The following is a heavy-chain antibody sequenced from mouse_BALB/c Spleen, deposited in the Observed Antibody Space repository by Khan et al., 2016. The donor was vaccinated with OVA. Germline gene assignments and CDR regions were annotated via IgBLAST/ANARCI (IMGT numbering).Heavy chain of an antibody. CDR1: GYSFTSYY. Sequence: VRLQQSGPELMKPGASVKISCKASGYSFTSYYIHWVIQSHGKSLAWIGYIDPFSGDTTYNQKFKGRATLTVDKSSSTAYIHLSNLTSEDSAVYYCTRHGYVAWFTYWGQGTLVTVSA. V-gene: IGHV1-31*01. CDR2: IDPFSGDT. D-gene: IGHD2-2*01. J-gene: IGHJ3*01. CDR3: TRHGYVAWFTY.